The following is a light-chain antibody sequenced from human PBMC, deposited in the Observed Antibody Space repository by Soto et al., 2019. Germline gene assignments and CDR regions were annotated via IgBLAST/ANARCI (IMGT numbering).Light chain of an antibody. CDR3: RSYAGTAVFV. J-gene: IGLJ1*01. CDR1: SSDVGAYNY. Sequence: HSALTQPPSASGSPGQSVAVSCTGTSSDVGAYNYVAWYQQHPGKVPKLMIYEVSKRHSGVADRFSGSKSGNPASMTVSGIEADDEADYYCRSYAGTAVFVFGTAPKVTV. CDR2: EVS. V-gene: IGLV2-8*01.